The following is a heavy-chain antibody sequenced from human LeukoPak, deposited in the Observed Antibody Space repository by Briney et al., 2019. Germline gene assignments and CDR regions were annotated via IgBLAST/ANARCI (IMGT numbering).Heavy chain of an antibody. CDR1: GYTFTGYY. D-gene: IGHD6-13*01. V-gene: IGHV1-2*02. Sequence: ASVKVSCXASGYTFTGYYIHWVRQAPGQGLEWMGWINPDSGVTNYAQKFQGRVTMTRDTSISTAYMELSRLTSDDTAVYYCARFRSRSSWYTPPFDFWGQGTLVTVSS. CDR2: INPDSGVT. CDR3: ARFRSRSSWYTPPFDF. J-gene: IGHJ4*02.